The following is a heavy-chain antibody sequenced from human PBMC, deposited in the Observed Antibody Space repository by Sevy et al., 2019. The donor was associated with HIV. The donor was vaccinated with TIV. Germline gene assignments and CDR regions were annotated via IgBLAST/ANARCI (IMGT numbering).Heavy chain of an antibody. D-gene: IGHD2-8*01. CDR3: AREGCTRPHDF. CDR2: LSFGCGQI. CDR1: GFTFNKYS. Sequence: GGSLRLSCVASGFTFNKYSMSWVRQAPGKGLERVSTLSFGCGQINYADSVKGRFTISRDDSKNTLYLQMNSLRAEDTALYYCAREGCTRPHDFWGQGTLVTVSS. V-gene: IGHV3-23*01. J-gene: IGHJ4*02.